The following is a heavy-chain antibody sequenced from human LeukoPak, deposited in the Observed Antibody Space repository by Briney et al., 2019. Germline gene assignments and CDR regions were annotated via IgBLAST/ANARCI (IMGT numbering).Heavy chain of an antibody. V-gene: IGHV1-18*01. CDR1: GYTFNRYG. CDR3: ARGYYDSSGYYLR. D-gene: IGHD3-22*01. J-gene: IGHJ4*02. CDR2: ISAYNGDT. Sequence: ASVKVSCKASGYTFNRYGISWVRQAPGQGLEWMGWISAYNGDTKYAQKLQGRVTMTTDTSTSTAYMELRSLRSEDTAVYYCARGYYDSSGYYLRWGQGTLVTVSS.